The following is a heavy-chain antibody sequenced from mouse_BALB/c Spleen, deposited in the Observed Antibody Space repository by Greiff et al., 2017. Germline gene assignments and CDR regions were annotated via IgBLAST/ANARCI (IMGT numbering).Heavy chain of an antibody. CDR1: GFTFSSYT. CDR3: ARRRCYYGNYEAMDY. V-gene: IGHV5-12-2*01. D-gene: IGHD2-1*01. J-gene: IGHJ4*01. CDR2: ISNGGGST. Sequence: EVKVEESGGGLVQPGGSLKLSCAASGFTFSSYTMSWVRQTPEKRLEWVAYISNGGGSTYYPDTVKGRFTISRDNAKNTLYLQMSSLKSEDTAMYYCARRRCYYGNYEAMDYWGQGTSVTVSS.